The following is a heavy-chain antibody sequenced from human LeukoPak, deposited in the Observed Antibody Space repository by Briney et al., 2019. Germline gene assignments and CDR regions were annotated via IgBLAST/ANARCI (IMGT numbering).Heavy chain of an antibody. CDR2: IIPIFGTA. V-gene: IGHV1-69*13. CDR1: GGTFSSYA. D-gene: IGHD6-19*01. Sequence: ASVKVSCKASGGTFSSYAISWVRQAPGQGLEWMGGIIPIFGTANYAQKFQGRVTITADESTSTAYMELSSLRSEDTAVYYCARDPRLYSSGSYYFDYWGQGTLVTVSS. J-gene: IGHJ4*02. CDR3: ARDPRLYSSGSYYFDY.